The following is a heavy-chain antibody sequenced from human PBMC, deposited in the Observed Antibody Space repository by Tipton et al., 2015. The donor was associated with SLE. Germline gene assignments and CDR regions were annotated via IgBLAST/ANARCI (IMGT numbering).Heavy chain of an antibody. Sequence: RSLRLSCAASGFTFSSYSMNWVRQAPGKGLEWVAVISYDGSTKYYVDSVKGRFTISRDNSKNTLYLQMNNLRVEDTALYSCATSAGASTRGAFDYWGQGTLVTVSS. J-gene: IGHJ4*02. CDR1: GFTFSSYS. CDR2: ISYDGSTK. CDR3: ATSAGASTRGAFDY. D-gene: IGHD5/OR15-5a*01. V-gene: IGHV3-30*03.